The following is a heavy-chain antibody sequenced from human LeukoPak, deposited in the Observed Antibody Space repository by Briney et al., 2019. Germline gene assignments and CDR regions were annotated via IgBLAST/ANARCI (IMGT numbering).Heavy chain of an antibody. CDR2: INSDGSIT. CDR3: ARDRAAVRDY. D-gene: IGHD6-13*01. Sequence: GGSLRLSCAASGFTVSSYWMHWVRQAPGKGLVWVSHINSDGSITNYADSVKGRFTISRDNAKNTLYLQMNSLRTEDTAVYYCARDRAAVRDYWGQGTLVTVSS. CDR1: GFTVSSYW. V-gene: IGHV3-74*01. J-gene: IGHJ4*02.